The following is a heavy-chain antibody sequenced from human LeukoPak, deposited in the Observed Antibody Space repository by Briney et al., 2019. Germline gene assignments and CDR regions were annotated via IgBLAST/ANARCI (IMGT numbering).Heavy chain of an antibody. Sequence: GGSRRLSCAASGFTFSSYGIHWVRQAPAKGLERVAVISYDGSNKYYADSVKGRFTISRDNSKNTLYLQMNSLRAEDTAVYYCAKDKAVAGSHFDYWGQGTLVTVSS. CDR1: GFTFSSYG. CDR2: ISYDGSNK. CDR3: AKDKAVAGSHFDY. J-gene: IGHJ4*02. D-gene: IGHD6-19*01. V-gene: IGHV3-30*18.